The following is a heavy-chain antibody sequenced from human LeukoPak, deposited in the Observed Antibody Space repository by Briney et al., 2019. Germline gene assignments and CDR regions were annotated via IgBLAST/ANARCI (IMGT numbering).Heavy chain of an antibody. CDR1: GFSFSSHA. V-gene: IGHV3-33*01. CDR3: ARDTGNHPNNWFDP. D-gene: IGHD1-14*01. J-gene: IGHJ5*02. CDR2: IWYDGSNT. Sequence: GRSLRLSCEASGFSFSSHATQWVRHAPGKGLEWVGLIWYDGSNTYYADSVQGRFTISRDNSKNTMYLQMNSLRAEDTAIYYCARDTGNHPNNWFDPWGQGTLVTVSS.